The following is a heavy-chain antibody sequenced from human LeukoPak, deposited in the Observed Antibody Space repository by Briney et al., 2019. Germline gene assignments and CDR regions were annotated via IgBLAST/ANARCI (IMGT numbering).Heavy chain of an antibody. D-gene: IGHD2-15*01. Sequence: ASVKVSCKASGYTFTGYYVHWVRQAPGQGLEWMGWINPNSGGTNYAQKFQGRVTMTRDTSISTAYMELSRLRSNDTAVYYCARVVAGNADYWGQGTLVTVSS. V-gene: IGHV1-2*02. CDR1: GYTFTGYY. CDR3: ARVVAGNADY. J-gene: IGHJ4*02. CDR2: INPNSGGT.